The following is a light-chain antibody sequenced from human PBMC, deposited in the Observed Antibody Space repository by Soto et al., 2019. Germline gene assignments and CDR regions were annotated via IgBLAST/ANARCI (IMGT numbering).Light chain of an antibody. CDR3: QQYNNWPFT. CDR1: QSVSSN. CDR2: GAS. Sequence: IVKTQSPATLSVSPGERATLSCRASQSVSSNLAWYQQKPGQAPRLLIYGASTRATGIPARFSGSGSGTEFTLTFSSLQSEDFAVYYCQQYNNWPFTFGPGTKVDIK. V-gene: IGKV3-15*01. J-gene: IGKJ3*01.